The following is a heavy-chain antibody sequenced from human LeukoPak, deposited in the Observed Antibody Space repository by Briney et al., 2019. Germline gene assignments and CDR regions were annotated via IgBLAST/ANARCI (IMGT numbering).Heavy chain of an antibody. D-gene: IGHD6-19*01. Sequence: QSGRSLRLSCAASGFSFSSYGMHWVRQAPGKGLEWVAGIWHDGSNKYYADSVKGRFTISRDNSKNTLYLQMNSLRAEDTAVYYCARVRGDSSGWYGGAFDYWGQGTLVTVSS. J-gene: IGHJ4*02. CDR3: ARVRGDSSGWYGGAFDY. V-gene: IGHV3-33*01. CDR2: IWHDGSNK. CDR1: GFSFSSYG.